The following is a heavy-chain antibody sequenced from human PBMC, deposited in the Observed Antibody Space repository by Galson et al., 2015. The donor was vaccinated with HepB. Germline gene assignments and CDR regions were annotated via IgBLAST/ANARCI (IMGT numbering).Heavy chain of an antibody. D-gene: IGHD5-24*01. CDR3: AREMATVGWGGGAYYFDY. CDR2: IGATGSTK. Sequence: SLRLSCAASGITFSDNYMAWIRQAPGKGLEWVSSIGATGSTKDYADSVKGRFIVSRDNAKNSLYLQMNSLRADDTAVFYCAREMATVGWGGGAYYFDYWGRGTLVTVSS. J-gene: IGHJ4*02. V-gene: IGHV3-11*01. CDR1: GITFSDNY.